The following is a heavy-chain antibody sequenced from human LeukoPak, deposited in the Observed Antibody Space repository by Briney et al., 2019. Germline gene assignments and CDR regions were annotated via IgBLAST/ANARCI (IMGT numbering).Heavy chain of an antibody. D-gene: IGHD3-10*01. J-gene: IGHJ4*02. Sequence: ASVKVSCKASGYTFTSYGINWVRQATGQGLEWMGWMNPNSGNTGYAQKFQGRVTMTRNTSISTAYMELSSLRSEDTAVYYCARGVEGSGSYEFDYWGQGTLVTVSS. V-gene: IGHV1-8*02. CDR2: MNPNSGNT. CDR1: GYTFTSYG. CDR3: ARGVEGSGSYEFDY.